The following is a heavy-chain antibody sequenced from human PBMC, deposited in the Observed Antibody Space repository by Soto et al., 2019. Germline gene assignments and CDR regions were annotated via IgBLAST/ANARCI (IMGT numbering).Heavy chain of an antibody. CDR2: FDPYDGET. D-gene: IGHD2-8*01. Sequence: ASVKVSCKVSGYTLTELSMHWVRQAPGKGLEWMGGFDPYDGETIYAQKLQGRVTMTTDTSTSTAYMELRSLRSDDTAVYYCARGGKYCTNGVCSLYGMDVLGQGTTVTVSS. J-gene: IGHJ6*02. V-gene: IGHV1-24*01. CDR1: GYTLTELS. CDR3: ARGGKYCTNGVCSLYGMDV.